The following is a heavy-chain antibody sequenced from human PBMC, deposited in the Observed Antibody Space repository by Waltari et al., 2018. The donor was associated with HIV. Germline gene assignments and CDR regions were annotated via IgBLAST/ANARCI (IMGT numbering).Heavy chain of an antibody. CDR2: INAGNGNT. Sequence: QVQLVQSGAEVNNPGASVKVSCKASGYTFTRSSMLWVRQAPGRRFEWMGWINAGNGNTKYSQKMQDRVTITRDTSASTAYMELTSLRSEDTAVYYCAREKNIPEKYHGMDVWGQGTTVTVSS. J-gene: IGHJ6*02. V-gene: IGHV1-3*01. CDR3: AREKNIPEKYHGMDV. CDR1: GYTFTRSS.